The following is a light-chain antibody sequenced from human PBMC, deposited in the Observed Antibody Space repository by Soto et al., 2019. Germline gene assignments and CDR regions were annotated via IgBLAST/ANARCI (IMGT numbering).Light chain of an antibody. J-gene: IGLJ1*01. CDR2: DVS. CDR3: CSYAGSYTWV. V-gene: IGLV2-11*01. CDR1: SSDVGGYKF. Sequence: QSARSQPRSVSGSPGQSVTMSCTGTSSDVGGYKFVSWYQQHPGKAPKLMIYDVSKRPSGVPDRFSGSKSGNTASLTISGLQAEDEADYYCCSYAGSYTWVFGTGTKLTVL.